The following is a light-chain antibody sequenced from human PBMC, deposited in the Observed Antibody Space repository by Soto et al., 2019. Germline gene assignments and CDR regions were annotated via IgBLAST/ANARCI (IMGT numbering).Light chain of an antibody. Sequence: EIVLTQSPGTLSLSPGERATLSCRASQSVSNNYLAWYQQKPGQAPRLLIYGASSRATGIPDRFSGSGSGTDFTLTISSLEPEDSAVYYCQQYNVWPPLFGQGTRLEIK. CDR2: GAS. CDR1: QSVSNNY. CDR3: QQYNVWPPL. J-gene: IGKJ5*01. V-gene: IGKV3-20*01.